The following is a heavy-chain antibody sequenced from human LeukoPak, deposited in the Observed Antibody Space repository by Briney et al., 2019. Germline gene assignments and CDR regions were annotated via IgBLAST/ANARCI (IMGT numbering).Heavy chain of an antibody. Sequence: GGSLRLTCAASGFTFSNAWMSWVRQAPGKGLEWVGRIKSKTDGGTTDYAAPVKGRFTISRDNAKNSLYLQMNSLRAEDTAVYYCARGSYRPDYWGQGTLVTVSS. CDR2: IKSKTDGGTT. CDR1: GFTFSNAW. J-gene: IGHJ4*02. V-gene: IGHV3-15*01. CDR3: ARGSYRPDY. D-gene: IGHD1-26*01.